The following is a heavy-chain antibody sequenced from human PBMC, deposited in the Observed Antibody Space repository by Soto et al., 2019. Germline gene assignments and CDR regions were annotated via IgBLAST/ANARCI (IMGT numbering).Heavy chain of an antibody. CDR1: GFTFNIYG. D-gene: IGHD5-18*01. V-gene: IGHV3-30*18. CDR3: AKVIYRNGPWYGMDV. J-gene: IGHJ6*02. Sequence: PGGSLRLSCAASGFTFNIYGVHWVRQAPGKGLEWVALISYDGNNKHYADSVKGRFTISRDNSKSTLYLQMNSLRAEDTAVYYCAKVIYRNGPWYGMDVWGQGTTVTVSS. CDR2: ISYDGNNK.